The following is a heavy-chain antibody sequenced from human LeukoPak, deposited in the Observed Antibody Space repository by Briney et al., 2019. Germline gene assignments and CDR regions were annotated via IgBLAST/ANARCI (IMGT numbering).Heavy chain of an antibody. Sequence: ASVKVSCKPSGYTFTGYYIHWVRQPPGQGLEWMGWTNPNSGGTDHAQKFQGRVTMTRDTSISTAYMELSRLRSDDTAVYYCARDMGTMVRGVSFRYYYYYGMDVWGQGTTVTVSS. CDR1: GYTFTGYY. CDR2: TNPNSGGT. V-gene: IGHV1-2*02. CDR3: ARDMGTMVRGVSFRYYYYYGMDV. D-gene: IGHD3-10*01. J-gene: IGHJ6*02.